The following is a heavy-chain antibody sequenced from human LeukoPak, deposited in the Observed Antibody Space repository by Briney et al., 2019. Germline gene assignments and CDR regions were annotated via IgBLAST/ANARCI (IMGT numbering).Heavy chain of an antibody. CDR3: TRQETPFDD. Sequence: PGGSLRLSCAASGFTFSSYAMHWVRQAPGKGLEWVAVISYDGSNKYYADSVKGRFTISRDNSKNTLYLQMNSLRAEDTAVYYCTRQETPFDDWGQGTLVTVSS. CDR2: ISYDGSNK. V-gene: IGHV3-30-3*01. CDR1: GFTFSSYA. J-gene: IGHJ4*02.